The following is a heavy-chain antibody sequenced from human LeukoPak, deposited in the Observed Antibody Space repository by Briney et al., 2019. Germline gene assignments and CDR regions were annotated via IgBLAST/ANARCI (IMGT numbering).Heavy chain of an antibody. Sequence: PSETLSPTCAVYGGSFSGYYWSWIRQPPGKGLEWIGEINHSGSTNYKPSLKSRVTISVDTSTNHFSLNIKSVTAADTAMYYCARGRRIVVLPGRGYFDLWGRGTLVTVSS. V-gene: IGHV4-34*01. D-gene: IGHD4/OR15-4a*01. CDR2: INHSGST. J-gene: IGHJ2*01. CDR3: ARGRRIVVLPGRGYFDL. CDR1: GGSFSGYY.